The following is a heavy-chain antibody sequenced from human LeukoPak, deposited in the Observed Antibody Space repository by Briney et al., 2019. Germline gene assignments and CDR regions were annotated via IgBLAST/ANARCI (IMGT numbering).Heavy chain of an antibody. CDR2: ISSSGSTI. CDR1: GFTFSSYE. CDR3: AELGITMIGGV. J-gene: IGHJ6*04. D-gene: IGHD3-10*02. Sequence: GGSLRLSCAASGFTFSSYEMNSVRQAPGKGLEWVSYISSSGSTIYYADSVKGRFTISRDNAKNSLYLQMNSLRAEDTAVYYCAELGITMIGGVWGKGTTVTISS. V-gene: IGHV3-48*03.